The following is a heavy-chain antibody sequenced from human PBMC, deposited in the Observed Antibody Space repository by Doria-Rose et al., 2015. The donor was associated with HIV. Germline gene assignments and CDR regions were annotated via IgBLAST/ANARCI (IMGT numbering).Heavy chain of an antibody. V-gene: IGHV2-26*01. Sequence: QESGPVLVKPTENLTLTCTVSGVSLSSPGMGVSWIRQPPGRALEWLANIFSDDERSYKTSLKSRLTISRGTSKSQVVLTMTDMDPVDTATYYCARIKSSRWYHKYYFDFWGQGTLVIVSA. CDR3: ARIKSSRWYHKYYFDF. CDR2: IFSDDER. CDR1: GVSLSSPGMG. J-gene: IGHJ4*02. D-gene: IGHD6-13*01.